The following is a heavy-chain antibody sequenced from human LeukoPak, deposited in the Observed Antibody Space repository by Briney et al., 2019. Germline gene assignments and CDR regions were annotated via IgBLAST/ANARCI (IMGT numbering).Heavy chain of an antibody. CDR1: GFTFSTYE. Sequence: PGGSLRLSCAASGFTFSTYEMNWVRQAPGKGLEWVSYISSTGSNIYYADSVKGRFTISRDNAKNTVYLQMNSLRAEDTAVYYCARSWASSWYWFDYWGQGTLVTVSS. CDR3: ARSWASSWYWFDY. J-gene: IGHJ4*02. V-gene: IGHV3-48*03. D-gene: IGHD6-13*01. CDR2: ISSTGSNI.